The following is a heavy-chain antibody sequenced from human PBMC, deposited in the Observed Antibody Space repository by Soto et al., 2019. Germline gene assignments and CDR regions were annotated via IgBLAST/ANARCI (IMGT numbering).Heavy chain of an antibody. J-gene: IGHJ5*02. D-gene: IGHD3-22*01. CDR2: IFYSGNSGST. V-gene: IGHV4-61*01. CDR1: GGSVNSDNYY. Sequence: QVQLQESGPGLVKPSETLSLTCTVSGGSVNSDNYYWGWIRQPPGKRLQWIGYIFYSGNSGSTNYNPSLESRITISVDTSKNQFSRKLSSVTAADTALYYCARVGSSGYYGWFDPWGQGTLVTVSS. CDR3: ARVGSSGYYGWFDP.